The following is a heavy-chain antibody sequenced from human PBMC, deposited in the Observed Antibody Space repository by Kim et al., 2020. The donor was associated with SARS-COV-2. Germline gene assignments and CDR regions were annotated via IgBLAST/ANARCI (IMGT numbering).Heavy chain of an antibody. V-gene: IGHV3-49*04. CDR2: IRSKAYGGTT. CDR3: TRDLVKYYGSGRKFDY. Sequence: GGSLRLSCTASGFTFGDYAMSWVRQAPGKGLEWVGFIRSKAYGGTTEYAASVKGRFTISRDDSKSIAYLQMNSLKTEDTAVYYCTRDLVKYYGSGRKFDYWGQGTLVTVSS. J-gene: IGHJ4*02. CDR1: GFTFGDYA. D-gene: IGHD3-10*01.